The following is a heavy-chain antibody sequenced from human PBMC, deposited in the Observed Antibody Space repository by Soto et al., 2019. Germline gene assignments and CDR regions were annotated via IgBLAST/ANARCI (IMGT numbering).Heavy chain of an antibody. D-gene: IGHD1-1*01. CDR2: IYYTGDT. CDR3: ARTASTPDS. Sequence: SETLSLTCTVSGSSITTYYWSWIRQPPGQGLESIGYIYYTGDTNSNPSLKSRVTISIDTSKNQFSLKLSSVTAADTAVYYCARTASTPDSWGQGTLVTVSS. CDR1: GSSITTYY. V-gene: IGHV4-59*01. J-gene: IGHJ4*02.